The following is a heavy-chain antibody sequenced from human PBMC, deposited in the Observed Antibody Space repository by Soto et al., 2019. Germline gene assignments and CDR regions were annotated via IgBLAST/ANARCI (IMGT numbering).Heavy chain of an antibody. Sequence: ASVKVSCKASGYTFTGYYMHWVRQAPGQGLEWMGWINPNSGGTNYAQKFQGWVTMTRDTSISTAYMELSRLRSDDTAVYYCARDPPEADYYDSSGYYYYWGQGTLVTVSS. CDR2: INPNSGGT. J-gene: IGHJ4*02. V-gene: IGHV1-2*04. CDR3: ARDPPEADYYDSSGYYYY. D-gene: IGHD3-22*01. CDR1: GYTFTGYY.